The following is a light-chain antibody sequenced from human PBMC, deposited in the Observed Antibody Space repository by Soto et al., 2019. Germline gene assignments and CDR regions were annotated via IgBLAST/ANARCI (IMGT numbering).Light chain of an antibody. V-gene: IGLV1-40*01. CDR3: QSCDSSLSGSYV. CDR1: SSNIGAGFD. J-gene: IGLJ1*01. Sequence: QSVLTQPPSVSGAPGQRVTISCTGSSSNIGAGFDVHWYQQLPGAAPKLLISINSNRPSGVPDRFSGSKSGTSASLAITGLQAEDEADYYCQSCDSSLSGSYVFGTGTKLTVL. CDR2: INS.